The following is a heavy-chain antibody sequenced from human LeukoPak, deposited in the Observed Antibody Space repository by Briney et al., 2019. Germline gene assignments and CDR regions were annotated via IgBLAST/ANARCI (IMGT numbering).Heavy chain of an antibody. Sequence: GASVKVSCKASGYTFTDYYIYWVRQAPGQGLEWVGWINPNSGGTNYAQKFQGRVTMTRDTSVSTAYMDLSRLRSDDTAIYYCARRTNRHDAFDIWGQGTMATVSS. CDR2: INPNSGGT. CDR3: ARRTNRHDAFDI. V-gene: IGHV1-2*02. D-gene: IGHD1-14*01. CDR1: GYTFTDYY. J-gene: IGHJ3*02.